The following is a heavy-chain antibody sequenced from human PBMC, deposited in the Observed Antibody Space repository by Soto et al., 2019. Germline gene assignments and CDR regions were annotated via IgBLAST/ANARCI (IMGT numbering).Heavy chain of an antibody. Sequence: PGGSLRLSCAASAFSFSTSSMHWVRQAPGKGLEWVAVISFDGGLKDSADSVKGRFTTSRDNSNNTVYLQMDSLRVDDTAVYYCTTSRRAGYFDFWGQGTLVTVSS. CDR3: TTSRRAGYFDF. V-gene: IGHV3-30*03. CDR2: ISFDGGLK. J-gene: IGHJ4*02. CDR1: AFSFSTSS.